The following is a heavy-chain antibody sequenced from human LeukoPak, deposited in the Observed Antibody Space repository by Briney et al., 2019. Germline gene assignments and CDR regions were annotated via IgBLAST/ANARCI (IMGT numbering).Heavy chain of an antibody. V-gene: IGHV3-23*01. J-gene: IGHJ6*02. CDR2: ISGSGGST. Sequence: PGGSLRLSCAASGFTFSSYAMSWVRQAPGKGLEWVSAISGSGGSTYYADSVKGRFTISRDNSKNTLYLQMNSLRAEDTAVYYCAKDSAAAGTWYYYYGMDVWGQGTTATVSS. CDR3: AKDSAAAGTWYYYYGMDV. CDR1: GFTFSSYA. D-gene: IGHD6-13*01.